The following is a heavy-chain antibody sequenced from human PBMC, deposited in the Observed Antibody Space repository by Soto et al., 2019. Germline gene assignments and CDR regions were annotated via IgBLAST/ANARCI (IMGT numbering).Heavy chain of an antibody. CDR3: AKDIPQHSITDAFDI. V-gene: IGHV3-30*18. Sequence: PGGSLRLSCAASGFTFSSYGMHWVRQAPGKGLEWVAVISYDGSNKYYADSVKGRFTISRDNSKNTLYLQMNSLRAEDTAVYYCAKDIPQHSITDAFDIWGQGTMVTV. J-gene: IGHJ3*02. D-gene: IGHD3-3*02. CDR1: GFTFSSYG. CDR2: ISYDGSNK.